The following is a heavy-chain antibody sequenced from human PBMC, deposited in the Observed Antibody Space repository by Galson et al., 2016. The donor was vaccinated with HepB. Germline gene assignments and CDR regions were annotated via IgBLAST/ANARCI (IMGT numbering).Heavy chain of an antibody. Sequence: SVKVSCKASGYSFTAXXMHXXXQAXXXGLXXMGXXXTDXXXTXXAQKFXGRVTMTRDTSISTVXMELSSLKSDDTAVXSCARGGEHHGFDYWGQGTLVXGSS. V-gene: IGHV1-2*02. CDR3: ARGGEHHGFDY. D-gene: IGHD1/OR15-1a*01. J-gene: IGHJ4*02. CDR2: XXTDXXXT. CDR1: GYSFTAXX.